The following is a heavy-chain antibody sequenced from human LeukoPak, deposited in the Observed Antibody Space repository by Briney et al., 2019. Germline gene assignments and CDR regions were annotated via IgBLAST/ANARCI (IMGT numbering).Heavy chain of an antibody. CDR2: ISSSSSAR. V-gene: IGHV3-48*01. CDR3: ARMSGSRLPGY. Sequence: GGSLRLSCAASGFTFSSHSMNWVRQAPGKGLEWVSYISSSSSARYYADSVKGRFTISRDDARNSLYLQMNSLRAEDTAVYYCARMSGSRLPGYWGQGALVTVPS. D-gene: IGHD3-3*01. J-gene: IGHJ4*02. CDR1: GFTFSSHS.